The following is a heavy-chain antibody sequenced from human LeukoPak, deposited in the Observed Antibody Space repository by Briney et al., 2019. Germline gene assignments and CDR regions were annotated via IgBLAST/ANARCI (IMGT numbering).Heavy chain of an antibody. D-gene: IGHD4-17*01. V-gene: IGHV3-23*01. J-gene: IGHJ4*02. CDR3: ANEIRPNDY. CDR2: ISISGGTT. Sequence: GGSLRLSCTASAFAFSNHAMSWVRQAPGKRLEWVSSISISGGTTYYADSVKGRFTISRENSKSTLYLQMNNLRADDTAVYYCANEIRPNDYWGQGTLVTASS. CDR1: AFAFSNHA.